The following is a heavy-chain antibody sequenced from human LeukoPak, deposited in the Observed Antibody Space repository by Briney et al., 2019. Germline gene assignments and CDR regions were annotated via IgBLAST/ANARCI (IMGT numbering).Heavy chain of an antibody. V-gene: IGHV1-18*01. CDR3: AREQLGYSYGSHFLMDV. D-gene: IGHD5-18*01. CDR1: GYTFTSYG. CDR2: ISAYNGNT. Sequence: ASVKVSCKASGYTFTSYGISWVRQAPGQGLEWMGWISAYNGNTNYAQKLQGGVTMTTDTSTSTACMELRSLRSDDTAVYYCAREQLGYSYGSHFLMDVWGQGTTVTVSS. J-gene: IGHJ6*02.